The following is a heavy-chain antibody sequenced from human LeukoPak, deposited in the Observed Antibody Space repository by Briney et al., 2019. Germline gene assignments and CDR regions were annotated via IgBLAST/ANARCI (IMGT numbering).Heavy chain of an antibody. CDR1: GYTFTGYY. D-gene: IGHD4-11*01. CDR3: ARWMTTVITPDY. CDR2: LNPKSGGT. V-gene: IGHV1-2*02. J-gene: IGHJ4*02. Sequence: ASVKVSCKASGYTFTGYYIHWVRQAPGQGLEWMGWLNPKSGGTNYAQKFQGRVTMTRDTSISTAYMELSSLSSDDTAVYYCARWMTTVITPDYWGQGTLVTVSS.